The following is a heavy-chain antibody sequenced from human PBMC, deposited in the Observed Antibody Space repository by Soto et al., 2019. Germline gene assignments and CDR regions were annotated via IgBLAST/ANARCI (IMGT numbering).Heavy chain of an antibody. CDR1: GLTFSSYA. CDR3: VKGEYYYDSSGYYPFDY. J-gene: IGHJ4*02. CDR2: ISTNGGST. V-gene: IGHV3-64D*06. D-gene: IGHD3-22*01. Sequence: GGSLRLSCVASGLTFSSYAMNWVRQAPGKGLEYVSSISTNGGSTDYADSVKGRFTISRDNSKNTVYLQMSSLRVEDTAVYYCVKGEYYYDSSGYYPFDYWGQGTLVTVSS.